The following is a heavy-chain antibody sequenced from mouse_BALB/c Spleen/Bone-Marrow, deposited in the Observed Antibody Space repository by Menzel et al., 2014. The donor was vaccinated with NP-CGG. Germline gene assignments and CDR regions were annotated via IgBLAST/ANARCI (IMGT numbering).Heavy chain of an antibody. D-gene: IGHD2-3*01. CDR3: AREDGYYGMDY. CDR2: INPYNDGT. J-gene: IGHJ4*01. Sequence: VQLQQSGPELVKPGASVKTSCKASGYTFTSYVLHWVKQKPGQGLEWIGYINPYNDGTKSNEKFKGKATLTSDKSSSTAYMELSSLTSEDSAVYYCAREDGYYGMDYWGQGTSVTVSS. CDR1: GYTFTSYV. V-gene: IGHV1-14*01.